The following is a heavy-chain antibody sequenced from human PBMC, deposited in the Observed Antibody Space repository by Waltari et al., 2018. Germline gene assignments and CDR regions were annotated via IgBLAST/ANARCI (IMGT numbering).Heavy chain of an antibody. CDR2: INHSGST. CDR1: GFTFSSYA. CDR3: AAAGTGGFDY. D-gene: IGHD6-13*01. J-gene: IGHJ4*02. Sequence: VQLLESGGGLVQPGGSLRLSCAASGFTFSSYAMSWVSQAPGKGLVWVGEINHSGSTNYNPSLKSRVTISVDTSKNQFSLKLSSVTAADTAVYYCAAAGTGGFDYWGQGTLVTVSS. V-gene: IGHV4-34*08.